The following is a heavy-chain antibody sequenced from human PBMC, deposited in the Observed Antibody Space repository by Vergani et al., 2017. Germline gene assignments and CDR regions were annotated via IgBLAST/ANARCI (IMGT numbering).Heavy chain of an antibody. CDR2: INPSGGHT. CDR1: GYPFSNYY. Sequence: QVQVVQSGAEVKKSGASVKVSCNTSGYPFSNYYMHWVRQAPGQGLEWMGIINPSGGHTNYAQKFQGRVTMTRDTSTSTVYMELSSLRSEDTAIYYCARGDYGILTGYRYWGQGTLVTVSA. V-gene: IGHV1-46*03. D-gene: IGHD3-9*01. J-gene: IGHJ4*02. CDR3: ARGDYGILTGYRY.